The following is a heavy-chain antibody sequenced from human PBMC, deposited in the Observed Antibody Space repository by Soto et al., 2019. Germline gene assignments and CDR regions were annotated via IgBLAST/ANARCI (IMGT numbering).Heavy chain of an antibody. CDR3: ARIHWAQSSLDY. J-gene: IGHJ4*02. V-gene: IGHV4-30-2*01. Sequence: TRSLTCAVSGCSIDSGAFSLSWIRQPPGKGLEWIGYVTHSGTAYSIPSLNGRLTLSVDSSHTQFSLKLTSVTAADSAFYYCARIHWAQSSLDYWGRGILVTVSS. D-gene: IGHD6-19*01. CDR2: VTHSGTA. CDR1: GCSIDSGAFS.